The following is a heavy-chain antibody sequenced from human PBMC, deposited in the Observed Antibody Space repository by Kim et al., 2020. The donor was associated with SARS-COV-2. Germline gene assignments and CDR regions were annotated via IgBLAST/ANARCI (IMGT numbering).Heavy chain of an antibody. D-gene: IGHD6-13*01. J-gene: IGHJ4*02. Sequence: RVTISVDTSKNQFSLKLSSVTAADTAVYYCARMKGDSSWYGVVGGDFDYWGQGTLVTVSS. V-gene: IGHV4-39*07. CDR3: ARMKGDSSWYGVVGGDFDY.